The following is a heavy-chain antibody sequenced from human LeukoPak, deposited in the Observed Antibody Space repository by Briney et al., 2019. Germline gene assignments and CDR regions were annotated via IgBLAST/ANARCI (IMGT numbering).Heavy chain of an antibody. Sequence: GASVKVSCKASGYTFTGYYMHWVRQAPGQGLEWMGWINPNSGGTNYAQKFQGRVTMTRDTSISTAYMELSRLRSDDTAVYYCARDWDYYDSSGYQKFDYWGQGTLVTVSS. CDR3: ARDWDYYDSSGYQKFDY. D-gene: IGHD3-22*01. J-gene: IGHJ4*02. CDR2: INPNSGGT. CDR1: GYTFTGYY. V-gene: IGHV1-2*02.